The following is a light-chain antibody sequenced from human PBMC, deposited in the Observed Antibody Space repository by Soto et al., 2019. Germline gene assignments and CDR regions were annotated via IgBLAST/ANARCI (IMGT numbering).Light chain of an antibody. V-gene: IGLV1-40*01. J-gene: IGLJ1*01. CDR1: SSNIGAGYD. Sequence: QSVLTQPPSVSGAPGQRVTISCTGSSSNIGAGYDVHWYQRLPATAPKVLIYSNNNRPSGVPDRFSGSKSGTSASLAITGLQAEDEADYYCQSYDSSLSGSYVFGTGTKLTVL. CDR2: SNN. CDR3: QSYDSSLSGSYV.